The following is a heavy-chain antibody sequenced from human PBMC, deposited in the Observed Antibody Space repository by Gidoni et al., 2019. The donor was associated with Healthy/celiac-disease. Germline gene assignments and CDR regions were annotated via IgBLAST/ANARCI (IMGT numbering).Heavy chain of an antibody. CDR2: NYHSGST. J-gene: IGHJ4*02. CDR1: GVSISSSNW. Sequence: QVQLPESGPGLVKPSATLSLTCAVSGVSISSSNWWSWVRQPPGKGLEWIGENYHSGSTNYNPSLKSRVTISVDKSKNQFSLKLSSVTAADTAVYYCASLYYDYVWGSYRDFDYWGQGTLVTVSS. D-gene: IGHD3-16*02. V-gene: IGHV4-4*02. CDR3: ASLYYDYVWGSYRDFDY.